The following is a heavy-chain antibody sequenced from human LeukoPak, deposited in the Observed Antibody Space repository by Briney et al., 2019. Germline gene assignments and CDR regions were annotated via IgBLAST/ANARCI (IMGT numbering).Heavy chain of an antibody. J-gene: IGHJ4*02. CDR2: IYSGGST. CDR3: ARAGYGDPHFDF. V-gene: IGHV3-53*01. D-gene: IGHD4-17*01. CDR1: GFTVSSNY. Sequence: GRSLRLSCAASGFTVSSNYMSWVRQAPGKGLEWLSVIYSGGSTNYADSVKGRFTISRDNSKNQLYLQMHSLRAEDTAAYYCARAGYGDPHFDFWGQGTLVTVSS.